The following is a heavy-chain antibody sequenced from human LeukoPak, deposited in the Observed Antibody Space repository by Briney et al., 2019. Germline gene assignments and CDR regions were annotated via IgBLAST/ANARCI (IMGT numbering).Heavy chain of an antibody. D-gene: IGHD1-14*01. J-gene: IGHJ4*02. CDR2: INHSGST. CDR1: GGSFSGYY. CDR3: ARGSEGPTPEPESKGLDY. Sequence: SETLSLTCAVYGGSFSGYYWSWIRQPPGKGLEWIGEINHSGSTNYNPSLKSRVTISVDTSKNQFSLKLSSVTAADTAVYYCARGSEGPTPEPESKGLDYWGQGTLVTVSS. V-gene: IGHV4-34*01.